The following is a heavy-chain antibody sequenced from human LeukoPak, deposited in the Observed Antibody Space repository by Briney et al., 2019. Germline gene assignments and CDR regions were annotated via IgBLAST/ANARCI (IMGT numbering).Heavy chain of an antibody. CDR3: ARGPYRYYYDSSGYFYFFDY. J-gene: IGHJ4*02. D-gene: IGHD3-22*01. CDR1: GGSFGGYY. V-gene: IGHV4-34*01. CDR2: INHSGST. Sequence: SETLSLTCAVYGGSFGGYYWSWIRQPPGKGLEWIGEINHSGSTNYNPSLKSRVTISVDTSKNQFSLKLSSVTAADTAVYYCARGPYRYYYDSSGYFYFFDYWGQGTLVTVSS.